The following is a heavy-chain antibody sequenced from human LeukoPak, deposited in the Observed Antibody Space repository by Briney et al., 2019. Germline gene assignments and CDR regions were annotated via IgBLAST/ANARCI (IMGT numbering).Heavy chain of an antibody. J-gene: IGHJ4*02. CDR2: TYYSGST. D-gene: IGHD4-17*01. CDR3: ARGHYGTNLFDY. V-gene: IGHV4-30-4*01. Sequence: SQTLSLTCTVSGGSISNGDYYWSWIRQPPGKGLEWIAYTYYSGSTYYNPSLKSRVTISVDTSKNQCSLKLSSVTAADTAVYYCARGHYGTNLFDYWGQGTLVTVSS. CDR1: GGSISNGDYY.